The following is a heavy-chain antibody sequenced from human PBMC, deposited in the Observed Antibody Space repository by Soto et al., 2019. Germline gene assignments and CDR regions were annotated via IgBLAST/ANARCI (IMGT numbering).Heavy chain of an antibody. V-gene: IGHV5-51*04. D-gene: IGHD4-4*01. Sequence: EVQLVQSGAEVKTPGASLKISCQTSGYNFTNFWIGWVRQMPGKGLEWMGIVYPGDSETRYSPSFQGQVTLSVDKPITTVYLQWNSLKASDTAIYFCARQKQDDYNNFYYYQYLDVWGKGTTVTVSS. CDR3: ARQKQDDYNNFYYYQYLDV. J-gene: IGHJ6*03. CDR1: GYNFTNFW. CDR2: VYPGDSET.